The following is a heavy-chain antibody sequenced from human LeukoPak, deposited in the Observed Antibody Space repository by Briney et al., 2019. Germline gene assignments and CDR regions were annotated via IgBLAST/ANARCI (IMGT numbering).Heavy chain of an antibody. CDR2: IIPIFGTA. CDR3: ARRPRSGYYPFDY. D-gene: IGHD3-22*01. J-gene: IGHJ4*02. V-gene: IGHV1-69*05. CDR1: GGTFSSYA. Sequence: ASVKVSCKASGGTFSSYAISWVRQAPGQGLEWMGGIIPIFGTANYAQKFQGRVTMTRDMSTSTVYMELSSLRSEDTAVYYCARRPRSGYYPFDYWGQGTLVTVSS.